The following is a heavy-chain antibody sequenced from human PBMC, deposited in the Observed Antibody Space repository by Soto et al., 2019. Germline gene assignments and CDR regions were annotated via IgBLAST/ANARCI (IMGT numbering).Heavy chain of an antibody. CDR2: IRGTT. V-gene: IGHV3-48*01. CDR3: ARDDSFAFDI. CDR1: GFTFTSYS. Sequence: GGSLRFSCAASGFTFTSYSMNWVRQAPGKGLEWVSYIRGTTHYADSVKGRFTISRDNAGSSLYLQMNSLRADDTAVYYCARDDSFAFDIWGQGTXVTVSS. D-gene: IGHD2-21*01. J-gene: IGHJ3*02.